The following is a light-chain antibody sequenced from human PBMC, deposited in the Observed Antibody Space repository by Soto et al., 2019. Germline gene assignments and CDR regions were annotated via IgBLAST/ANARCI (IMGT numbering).Light chain of an antibody. J-gene: IGKJ4*01. CDR3: QHYGSLVLT. CDR1: QSVSSSY. V-gene: IGKV3-20*01. Sequence: EIVLTQSPGTLSLSPGERATLSCRASQSVSSSYLAWYQQKPGQAPRVLIYGASSRATSIPDRFSGSGSGTDFTLTISRLEPEDFAVYYCQHYGSLVLTFGGGTKVEIK. CDR2: GAS.